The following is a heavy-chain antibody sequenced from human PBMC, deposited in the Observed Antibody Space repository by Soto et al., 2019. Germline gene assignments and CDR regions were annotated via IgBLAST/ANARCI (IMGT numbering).Heavy chain of an antibody. D-gene: IGHD5-12*01. CDR3: AKDTVRGYSGWYEPPPSYYFDY. CDR2: ISGSGGST. CDR1: GFTFSSYA. V-gene: IGHV3-23*01. J-gene: IGHJ4*03. Sequence: TGGSLRLSCAASGFTFSSYAMSWVRQAPGKGLEWVSAISGSGGSTYYADSVKGRFTISRDNSKNTLYLQMNSLRAEDTAVYYCAKDTVRGYSGWYEPPPSYYFDYWGQGTMVTVSS.